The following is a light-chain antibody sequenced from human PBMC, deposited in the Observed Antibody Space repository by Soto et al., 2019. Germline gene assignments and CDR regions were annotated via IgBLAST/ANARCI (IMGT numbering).Light chain of an antibody. V-gene: IGKV1-33*01. CDR3: QQYDNLPLT. CDR2: DAS. Sequence: DIQMTQSPSSLSASVGDRVTITCQASQDISNYLNWDQQKPGKAPKLLIYDASNLETDVPSRFSGSGSGTDFTFTISSLQPEDIATYYCQQYDNLPLTVGGGTKVEIK. J-gene: IGKJ4*01. CDR1: QDISNY.